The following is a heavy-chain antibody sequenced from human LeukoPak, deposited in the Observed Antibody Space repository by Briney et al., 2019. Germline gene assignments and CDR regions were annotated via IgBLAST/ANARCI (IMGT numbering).Heavy chain of an antibody. CDR1: GFTFSSYW. CDR3: ARTGLGKRAEYFQH. Sequence: GGSLRLSCAASGFTFSSYWMSWVRQAPGKGLEWVANIKQDGSEKYYVDSVKGRFTISRDNAKNSLYLQMNSLRAEDTAVYYCARTGLGKRAEYFQHWGQGTLVTVSS. V-gene: IGHV3-7*01. CDR2: IKQDGSEK. D-gene: IGHD3/OR15-3a*01. J-gene: IGHJ1*01.